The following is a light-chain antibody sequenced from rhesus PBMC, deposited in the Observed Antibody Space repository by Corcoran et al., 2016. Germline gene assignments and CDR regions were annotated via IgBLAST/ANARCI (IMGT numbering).Light chain of an antibody. J-gene: IGLJ6*01. CDR1: SSDIGGYNY. CDR3: SSYVGRNTYL. Sequence: QAALTQPRSVSGSPEQSVTISCPGTSSDIGGYNYVSWYQQYPGSAHKLMIYPVTKRPSGVSDRFSGSRSGNTASLTISGLQAEDAADYFCSSYVGRNTYLFGSGTKLTVL. CDR2: PVT. V-gene: IGLV2-32*02.